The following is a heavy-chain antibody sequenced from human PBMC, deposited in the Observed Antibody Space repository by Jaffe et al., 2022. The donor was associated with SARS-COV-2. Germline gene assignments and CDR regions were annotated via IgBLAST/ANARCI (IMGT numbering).Heavy chain of an antibody. Sequence: QGQLQESGPGLVKPSETLSLNCIVSGVSVSDYYWTWIRQRPGQGLEWIGNIYEEGRTLYSPSLKSRVSMSLDTSQNQFSLRVTSVTAADTAVYYCARAVVEGPPDYWGQGLLVTVSS. V-gene: IGHV4-59*02. CDR3: ARAVVEGPPDY. J-gene: IGHJ4*02. CDR2: IYEEGRT. CDR1: GVSVSDYY. D-gene: IGHD2-21*01.